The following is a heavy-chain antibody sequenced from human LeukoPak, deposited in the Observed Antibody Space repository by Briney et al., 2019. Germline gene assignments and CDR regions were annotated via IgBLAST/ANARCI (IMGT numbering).Heavy chain of an antibody. CDR3: ARTDYDYVWGSYHPLDQ. J-gene: IGHJ4*02. Sequence: GSGPTLVNPTETLTLTCTVSGFSGFSLNTARMGVSWIRQPPGKTLEWLAHIFSNDEKSYRTSLKSRLTISKDPSKSQVVLTMTSMDPVDTATYYCARTDYDYVWGSYHPLDQWGQGTLVTVSS. D-gene: IGHD3-16*02. V-gene: IGHV2-26*01. CDR2: IFSNDEK. CDR1: GFSLNTARMG.